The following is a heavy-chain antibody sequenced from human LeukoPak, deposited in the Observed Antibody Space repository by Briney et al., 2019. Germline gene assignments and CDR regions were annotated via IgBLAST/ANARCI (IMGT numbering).Heavy chain of an antibody. CDR1: GGSISSGGYY. J-gene: IGHJ4*02. CDR3: ARAQQLWLGADY. D-gene: IGHD5-18*01. V-gene: IGHV4-31*03. Sequence: SETLSLTCTVSGGSISSGGYYWSWIRQHPGKGLEWIGYIYYSGSTYYNPSLKSRVTISVDTSKNQFSLKLSSVTAAYTAVYYCARAQQLWLGADYWGQGTLVTVSS. CDR2: IYYSGST.